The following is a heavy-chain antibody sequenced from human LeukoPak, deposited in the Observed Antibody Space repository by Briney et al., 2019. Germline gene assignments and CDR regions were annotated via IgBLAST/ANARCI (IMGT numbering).Heavy chain of an antibody. V-gene: IGHV4-4*07. CDR3: AREISGSYYNPLGYMDV. CDR2: IFTSGIT. D-gene: IGHD3-10*01. CDR1: GGSISLYY. Sequence: SETLSLTCTVSGGSISLYYWNWIRQPAGKGLEWIGRIFTSGITNYNPSLKSRVTMSVDTSKSQFSLALSSVTAADTAVYYCAREISGSYYNPLGYMDVWGKGTTVTVSS. J-gene: IGHJ6*03.